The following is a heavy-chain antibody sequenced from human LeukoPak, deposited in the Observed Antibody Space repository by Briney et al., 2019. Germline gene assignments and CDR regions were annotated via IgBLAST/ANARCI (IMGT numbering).Heavy chain of an antibody. CDR3: SRDRADGSMNAFDV. CDR2: FNPNGGAT. CDR1: GYTFTGHY. V-gene: IGHV1-2*02. Sequence: ASVKVSCKASGYTFTGHYIHWMRQAPGQGLEWMGWFNPNGGATRFAQKFQGRVTTTRDTSITTAYMDLTSLRSDDTAVYYCSRDRADGSMNAFDVWGQGTLVTVSS. D-gene: IGHD1-1*01. J-gene: IGHJ3*01.